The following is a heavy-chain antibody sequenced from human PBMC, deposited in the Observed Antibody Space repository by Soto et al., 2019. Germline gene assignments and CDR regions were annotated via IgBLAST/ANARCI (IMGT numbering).Heavy chain of an antibody. CDR2: IFCDHDK. CDR3: THHGYYSYGMDV. CDR1: GFSLSTSGVG. Sequence: QITLKESGPTLVRPTQTLTLTCTFSGFSLSTSGVGVGWIRQSPGKALECLALIFCDHDKRYSPSLKSRRSLTKGPTTNQAVLTMTKMDPVDAGTYYCTHHGYYSYGMDVWGQGTAVTVSS. V-gene: IGHV2-5*02. J-gene: IGHJ6*02.